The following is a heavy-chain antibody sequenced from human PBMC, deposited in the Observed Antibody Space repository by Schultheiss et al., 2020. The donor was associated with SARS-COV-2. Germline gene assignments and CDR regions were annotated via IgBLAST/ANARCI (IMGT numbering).Heavy chain of an antibody. CDR3: ARADPNWWFDP. CDR1: GGSISSYY. V-gene: IGHV4-59*12. D-gene: IGHD7-27*01. Sequence: SETLSLTCTVSGGSISSYYWSWIRQPPGKDLEWIGYIHHSGSADYNPSLKSRVTISADRSKNQFSLKLSSVTAADTAVYYCARADPNWWFDPWGQGTLVTVSS. CDR2: IHHSGSA. J-gene: IGHJ5*02.